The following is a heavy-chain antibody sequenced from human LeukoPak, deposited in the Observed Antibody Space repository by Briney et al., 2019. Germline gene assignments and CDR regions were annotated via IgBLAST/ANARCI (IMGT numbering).Heavy chain of an antibody. V-gene: IGHV3-11*01. J-gene: IGHJ6*03. CDR1: GFTFSDYY. CDR2: ISSSGSTI. D-gene: IGHD4-23*01. Sequence: GGSLRLSCAASGFTFSDYYMSWIRQAPGKGLEWVSYISSSGSTIYYADSVKGRFTISRDNAKNSLYLQMNSLRAEDTAVYYCARGNYGGNSHYYYMDVWGKGTTVTVSS. CDR3: ARGNYGGNSHYYYMDV.